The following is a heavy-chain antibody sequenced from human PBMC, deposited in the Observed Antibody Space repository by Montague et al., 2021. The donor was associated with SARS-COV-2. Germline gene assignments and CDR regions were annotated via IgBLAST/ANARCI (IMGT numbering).Heavy chain of an antibody. J-gene: IGHJ6*02. CDR1: GGSISSSSYY. CDR3: ARDTRIAMLVVVTRYGLDV. D-gene: IGHD3-22*01. V-gene: IGHV4-39*07. Sequence: SETLSLTCTVSGGSISSSSYYWGWIRQPPGKGLEWIGSIYYTGSTYYXPSLKSRVTISVDTSKNQFSLKLSSVTAADTAVYYCARDTRIAMLVVVTRYGLDVGGQGTTVTVSS. CDR2: IYYTGST.